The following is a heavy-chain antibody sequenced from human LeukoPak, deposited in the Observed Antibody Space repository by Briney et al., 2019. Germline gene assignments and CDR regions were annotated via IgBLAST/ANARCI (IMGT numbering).Heavy chain of an antibody. CDR3: ASITMVQGVIRKQTFDY. CDR1: GFTFSDYY. D-gene: IGHD3-10*01. Sequence: PGGSLRLSCAASGFTFSDYYMSWIRRAPGKGLEWVSYISSSGSTIYYADSVKGRFTISRDNAKNSLYLQMNSLRAEDTAVYYCASITMVQGVIRKQTFDYWGQGTLVTVSS. J-gene: IGHJ4*02. V-gene: IGHV3-11*01. CDR2: ISSSGSTI.